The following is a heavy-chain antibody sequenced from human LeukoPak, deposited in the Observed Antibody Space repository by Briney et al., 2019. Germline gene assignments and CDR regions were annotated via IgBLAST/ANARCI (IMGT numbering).Heavy chain of an antibody. Sequence: PGGTLRLSCAASGFTFSTYGMNWVRQAPGKGLEWVSGIRPSGDITYYADSVMGRFSISRDNPKSTVSLQMSSLRAEDTALYYCVRDLHWGGFDVWGQGTMVTVSS. CDR1: GFTFSTYG. CDR3: VRDLHWGGFDV. CDR2: IRPSGDIT. D-gene: IGHD7-27*01. V-gene: IGHV3-23*01. J-gene: IGHJ3*01.